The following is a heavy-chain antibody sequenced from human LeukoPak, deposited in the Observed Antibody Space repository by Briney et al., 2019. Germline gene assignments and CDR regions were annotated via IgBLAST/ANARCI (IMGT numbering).Heavy chain of an antibody. CDR3: ARDSTYYYDSGSSGPHYFDF. Sequence: PGGSLRLSCAASGFTFSSYAMHWVRQAPGKGLEWVALISYHGDITYYADSVKGRFTLSRDNSKTTLFLQFNSLRAEDTAVYYCARDSTYYYDSGSSGPHYFDFWGQGTLVTVSS. J-gene: IGHJ4*02. CDR1: GFTFSSYA. V-gene: IGHV3-30*01. D-gene: IGHD3-10*01. CDR2: ISYHGDIT.